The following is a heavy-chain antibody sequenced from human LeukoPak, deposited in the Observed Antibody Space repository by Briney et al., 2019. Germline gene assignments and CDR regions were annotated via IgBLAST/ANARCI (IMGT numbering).Heavy chain of an antibody. CDR2: IYYSGST. Sequence: PSETLSLTCTVSGGSISSDYWSWIRQPPGKGLEWIGYIYYSGSTNYNPSLKSRVTISVHTSKNQFSLKLSSVTAADTAVYFCARAASDYDILTGYIPAPFDYWGQGTLVTVSS. CDR1: GGSISSDY. D-gene: IGHD3-9*01. J-gene: IGHJ4*02. CDR3: ARAASDYDILTGYIPAPFDY. V-gene: IGHV4-59*01.